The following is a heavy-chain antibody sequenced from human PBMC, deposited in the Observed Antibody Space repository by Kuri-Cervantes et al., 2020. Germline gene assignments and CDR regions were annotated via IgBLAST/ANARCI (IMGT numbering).Heavy chain of an antibody. CDR2: FDPEDGET. J-gene: IGHJ4*02. V-gene: IGHV1-24*01. Sequence: ASVKVSCKVSGYTLTELSMHWVRQAPGKGLEWMGGFDPEDGETIYAQKFQGRVTMTEDTSTDTAYMELSSLRSEDTAVYYCAREENTGYSSGWYWGGIKFGAVDYWGQGTLVTVSS. CDR1: GYTLTELS. CDR3: AREENTGYSSGWYWGGIKFGAVDY. D-gene: IGHD6-19*01.